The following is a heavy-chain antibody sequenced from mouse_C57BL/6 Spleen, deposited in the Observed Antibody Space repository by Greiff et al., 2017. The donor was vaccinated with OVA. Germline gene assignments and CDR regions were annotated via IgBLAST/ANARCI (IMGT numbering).Heavy chain of an antibody. V-gene: IGHV3-5*01. CDR1: GISITTGNYR. CDR2: IYYSGTI. CDR3: ARDIPGGDYFDY. J-gene: IGHJ2*01. Sequence: VQLKQSGPGLVKPSQTVFLTCTVTGISITTGNYRWSWIRQFPGNKLEWIGYIYYSGTITYNPSLTSRTTITRDTPKNQFFLEMNSLTAEDTATYYCARDIPGGDYFDYWGQGTTLTVSS.